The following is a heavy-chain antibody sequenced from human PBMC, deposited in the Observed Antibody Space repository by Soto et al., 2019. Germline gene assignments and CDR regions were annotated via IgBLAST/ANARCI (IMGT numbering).Heavy chain of an antibody. Sequence: GASVKVSCKASGYTFTSYAMHWVRQAPGQRLEWMGWINAGNGNTKYSQKFQGRVTITRDTSASTAYMELGSLRSEDTAVYYCARVGRSSGSLGYWGQGTLVTVSS. J-gene: IGHJ4*02. D-gene: IGHD6-19*01. CDR3: ARVGRSSGSLGY. CDR1: GYTFTSYA. V-gene: IGHV1-3*01. CDR2: INAGNGNT.